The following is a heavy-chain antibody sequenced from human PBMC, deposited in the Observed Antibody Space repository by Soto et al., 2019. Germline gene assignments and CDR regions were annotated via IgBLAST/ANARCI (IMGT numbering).Heavy chain of an antibody. CDR2: IYYSGST. D-gene: IGHD3-16*02. CDR1: GGSSSSSSYY. Sequence: PSETLSLTCTVSGGSSSSSSYYRGWIRQPPGKGLEWIGSIYYSGSTYYNPSLKSRVTISVDTSKNQFSLKLCSVTAADTAVYYCARHLGELSLSYYYYYMDVWGKGTTVTVSS. V-gene: IGHV4-39*01. J-gene: IGHJ6*03. CDR3: ARHLGELSLSYYYYYMDV.